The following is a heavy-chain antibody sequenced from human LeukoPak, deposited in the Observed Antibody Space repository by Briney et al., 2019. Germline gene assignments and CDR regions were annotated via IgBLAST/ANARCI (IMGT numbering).Heavy chain of an antibody. CDR1: GYTFNRYG. D-gene: IGHD6-13*01. J-gene: IGHJ1*01. Sequence: GASVKVSCKASGYTFNRYGISWVRQAPGQGLEWMGRISAYNGNTKNAQNLQGRVTMTTDTSTTTAYMELRSLKSDDTAVYYCARGHSTSWPEYFQHWGQGTLVTVSS. CDR2: ISAYNGNT. V-gene: IGHV1-18*01. CDR3: ARGHSTSWPEYFQH.